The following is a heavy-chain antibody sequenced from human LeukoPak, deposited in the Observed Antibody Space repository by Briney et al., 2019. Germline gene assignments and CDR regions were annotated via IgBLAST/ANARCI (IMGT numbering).Heavy chain of an antibody. V-gene: IGHV3-33*01. J-gene: IGHJ3*02. CDR1: GFTFSSYG. D-gene: IGHD2-2*01. Sequence: GGSLRLSCAASGFTFSSYGVHWVRQAPGKGLEWVAVIWYDGSNKYYADSVKGRFTISRDNSKNTLYLQMNSLRAEDAAVYYCARGKYCSSTSCWDDAFDIWGQGTMVTVSS. CDR2: IWYDGSNK. CDR3: ARGKYCSSTSCWDDAFDI.